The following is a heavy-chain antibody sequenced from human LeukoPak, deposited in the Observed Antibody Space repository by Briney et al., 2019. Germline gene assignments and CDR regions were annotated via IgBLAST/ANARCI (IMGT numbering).Heavy chain of an antibody. Sequence: SETLSLTCTVSGGSISSYYWSWIRQPPGKGLEWIGYIYYSGSTYYNPSLKSRVTISVDTSKNQFSLKLSSVTAADTAVYYCASTSDYYDSSGYNDYWGQGTLVTVSS. CDR2: IYYSGST. CDR3: ASTSDYYDSSGYNDY. J-gene: IGHJ4*02. V-gene: IGHV4-30-4*01. D-gene: IGHD3-22*01. CDR1: GGSISSYY.